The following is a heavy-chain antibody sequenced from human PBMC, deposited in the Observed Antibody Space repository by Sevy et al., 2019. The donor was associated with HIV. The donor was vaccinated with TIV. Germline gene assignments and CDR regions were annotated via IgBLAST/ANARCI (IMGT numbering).Heavy chain of an antibody. CDR1: GFTLSNYW. V-gene: IGHV3-74*01. J-gene: IGHJ4*02. CDR2: INIDGRTT. Sequence: GGSLRLSCADSGFTLSNYWVHWVRQAPGKGLVWVSRINIDGRTTDYADSVRGRFTISRDNAKNTLYLQMNRLSPEDTAVYYCARDLSGPKDYWGQGTLVTVSS. D-gene: IGHD1-26*01. CDR3: ARDLSGPKDY.